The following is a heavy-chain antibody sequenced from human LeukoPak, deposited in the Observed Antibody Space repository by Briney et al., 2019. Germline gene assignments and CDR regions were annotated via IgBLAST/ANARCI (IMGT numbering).Heavy chain of an antibody. CDR3: ASRYSSGWHSDY. CDR2: INHSGST. D-gene: IGHD6-19*01. J-gene: IGHJ4*02. CDR1: GGSFSGYY. Sequence: PSETLSLTCAVYGGSFSGYYWSWIRQPPGKGLEWIGEINHSGSTNYNPSLKSRVTISVDTSKNQFSLKLSSVTAADTAVYYCASRYSSGWHSDYWGQGTLVTVSS. V-gene: IGHV4-34*01.